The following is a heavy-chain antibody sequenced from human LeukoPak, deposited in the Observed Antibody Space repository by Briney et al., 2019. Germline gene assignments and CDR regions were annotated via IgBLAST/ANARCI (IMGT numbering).Heavy chain of an antibody. CDR3: ARSVNSYYDYVWGSYRYKGDFGY. V-gene: IGHV1-18*01. J-gene: IGHJ4*02. CDR2: ISAYNGNT. D-gene: IGHD3-16*02. CDR1: GYTFTSYG. Sequence: GASVKVSCKASGYTFTSYGISWVRQAPGQGLDWMGWISAYNGNTNYAQKLQGRVTMATDTSTSTAYMELRSLRSDDTAVYYCARSVNSYYDYVWGSYRYKGDFGYWGQGTLVTVSS.